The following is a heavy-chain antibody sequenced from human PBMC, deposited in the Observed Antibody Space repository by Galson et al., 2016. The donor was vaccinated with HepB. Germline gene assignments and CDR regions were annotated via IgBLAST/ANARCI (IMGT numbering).Heavy chain of an antibody. CDR1: GGSFRDYA. Sequence: SVKVSCKASGGSFRDYAFSWVRQAPGHGLEWMGGIIPFFATANYAQTFQDRLTITADESTYIIYMNLSSLTSEDTAIYYCARPSTYFFDSSGYGAFDVWGQGTVVAVSS. CDR2: IIPFFATA. D-gene: IGHD3-22*01. J-gene: IGHJ3*01. V-gene: IGHV1-69*13. CDR3: ARPSTYFFDSSGYGAFDV.